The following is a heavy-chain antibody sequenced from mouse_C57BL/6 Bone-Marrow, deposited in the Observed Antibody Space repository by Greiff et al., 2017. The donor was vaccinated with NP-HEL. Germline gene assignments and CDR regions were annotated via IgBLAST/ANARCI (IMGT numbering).Heavy chain of an antibody. Sequence: VKLQQSGAELARPGASVKMSCKASGYTFTSYTMHWVKQRPGQGLEWIGYINPCSGYTKYNQKFKDKATLTADKSSSTAYMQLSSLASEDSAVYYCARRGSSPWFAYWGKGTLVTVSA. D-gene: IGHD1-1*01. CDR2: INPCSGYT. CDR3: ARRGSSPWFAY. J-gene: IGHJ3*01. V-gene: IGHV1-4*01. CDR1: GYTFTSYT.